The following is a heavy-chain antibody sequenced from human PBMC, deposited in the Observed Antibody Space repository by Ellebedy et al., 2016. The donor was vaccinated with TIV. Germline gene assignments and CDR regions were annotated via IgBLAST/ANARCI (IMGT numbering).Heavy chain of an antibody. D-gene: IGHD2-21*01. CDR2: IFSNDDK. V-gene: IGHV2-26*01. J-gene: IGHJ4*02. Sequence: SGPTLVKPTETLTLTCTVSGYSVNDARVGWGWLRQPPGKALEWLAHIFSNDDKSYNTSLKSRVTISKDTSKSLVVLTMSNMDPADTATYYCARISRAAYDFDRWGQGTLVTVSS. CDR3: ARISRAAYDFDR. CDR1: GYSVNDARVG.